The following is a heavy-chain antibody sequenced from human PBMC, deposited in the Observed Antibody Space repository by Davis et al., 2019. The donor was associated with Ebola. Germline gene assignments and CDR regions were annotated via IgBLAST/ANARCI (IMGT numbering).Heavy chain of an antibody. J-gene: IGHJ4*02. V-gene: IGHV3-30-3*01. CDR2: IGSDGINT. Sequence: GGSLRLSCAASGFIFSTHTMHWVRQAPGKGLEWVAVIGSDGINTVYADSVKGRFTISRDNSENTLYLQMNSLRAEDTAVYYCARDGAAAGYDWGQGTLVTVSS. CDR1: GFIFSTHT. D-gene: IGHD6-13*01. CDR3: ARDGAAAGYD.